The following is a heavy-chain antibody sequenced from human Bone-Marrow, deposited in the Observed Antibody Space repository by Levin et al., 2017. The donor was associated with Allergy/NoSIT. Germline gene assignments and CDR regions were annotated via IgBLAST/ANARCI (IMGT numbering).Heavy chain of an antibody. V-gene: IGHV3-15*01. CDR1: GFTFSNAW. CDR3: TTGLWFGELLSAPYFDY. J-gene: IGHJ4*02. D-gene: IGHD3-10*01. CDR2: IKSKTDGGTT. Sequence: PGGSLRLSCAASGFTFSNAWMSWVRQAPGKGLEWVGRIKSKTDGGTTDYAAPVKGRFTISRDDSKNTLYLQMNSLKTEDTAVYYCTTGLWFGELLSAPYFDYWGQGTLVTVSS.